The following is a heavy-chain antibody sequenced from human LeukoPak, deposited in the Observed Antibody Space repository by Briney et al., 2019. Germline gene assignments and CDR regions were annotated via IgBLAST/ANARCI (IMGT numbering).Heavy chain of an antibody. D-gene: IGHD1-26*01. J-gene: IGHJ4*02. V-gene: IGHV3-30*18. CDR3: AKDGPHSGSYSLYYFEY. Sequence: GGSLRLSCAASGFTFSTSGMHWVRQAPGKGLEWVAIISHDGTKKFYAESVKGRFAVSRDNSKNTLFLQMNSLRPEDTAVYYCAKDGPHSGSYSLYYFEYWGQGTLVTVSS. CDR2: ISHDGTKK. CDR1: GFTFSTSG.